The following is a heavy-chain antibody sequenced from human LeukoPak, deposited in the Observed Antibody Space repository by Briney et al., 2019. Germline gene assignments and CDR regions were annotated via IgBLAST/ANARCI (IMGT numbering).Heavy chain of an antibody. CDR3: ARYSSGYYYYIDY. Sequence: SETLSLTCTVSGGSISSYYWSWIRQPPGKGLEWIGYIYYSGSTNYNPSLKSRVTISVDTSKNQFSLKLSSVTAADTAVYYCARYSSGYYYYIDYWGQGTLVTVSS. V-gene: IGHV4-59*01. J-gene: IGHJ4*02. CDR2: IYYSGST. CDR1: GGSISSYY. D-gene: IGHD3-22*01.